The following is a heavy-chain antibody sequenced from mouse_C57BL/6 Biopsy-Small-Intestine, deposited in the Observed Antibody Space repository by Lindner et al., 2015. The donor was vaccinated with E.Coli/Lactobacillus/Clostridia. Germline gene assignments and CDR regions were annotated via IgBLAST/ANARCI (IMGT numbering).Heavy chain of an antibody. V-gene: IGHV1-74*01. CDR2: IHPDSGDT. CDR3: ATEPNSGWTLGY. CDR1: GYTFTVFY. D-gene: IGHD1-3*01. J-gene: IGHJ4*01. Sequence: SVKVSCKASGYTFTVFYIHWVRQAPGQGLEWMGRIHPDSGDTYYAQKFQGRVTMTRDTSISTAFMELTRLTSDDTAVYYCATEPNSGWTLGYWGQGTLVTVSS.